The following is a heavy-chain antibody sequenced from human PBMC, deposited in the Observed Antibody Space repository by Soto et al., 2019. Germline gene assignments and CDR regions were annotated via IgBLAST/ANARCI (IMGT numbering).Heavy chain of an antibody. CDR2: ISYDGSKK. D-gene: IGHD2-2*02. CDR3: ARSSREYTGYYYYDMDV. J-gene: IGHJ6*02. Sequence: GESLKISCAASGFSFSTRAMHWVRQAPGKGLEWVAVISYDGSKKYYGESLKGRFTISRDNSKNTLYLQMNSLRAEDSAVYYCARSSREYTGYYYYDMDVWGQGTTVTVSS. V-gene: IGHV3-30-3*01. CDR1: GFSFSTRA.